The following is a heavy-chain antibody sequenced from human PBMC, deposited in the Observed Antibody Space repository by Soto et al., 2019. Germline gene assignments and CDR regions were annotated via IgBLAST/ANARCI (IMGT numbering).Heavy chain of an antibody. Sequence: QVQLVQSGAEVKTPGSSVKVSCKASGGTFNNYAVTWVRQAPGQGLEWMGGIIPSSGTPNYAQRFQDRVTITADESRSIVYMELSSLRSEDTALYYCASSYGTSWYGDYWGQGTLVTVSS. J-gene: IGHJ4*02. CDR2: IIPSSGTP. V-gene: IGHV1-69*01. D-gene: IGHD6-13*01. CDR1: GGTFNNYA. CDR3: ASSYGTSWYGDY.